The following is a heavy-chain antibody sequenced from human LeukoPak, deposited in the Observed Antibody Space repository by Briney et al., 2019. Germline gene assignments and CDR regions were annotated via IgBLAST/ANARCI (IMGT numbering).Heavy chain of an antibody. CDR1: GYTFTGYY. D-gene: IGHD1-26*01. Sequence: ASVKVSCKASGYTFTGYYMHWVRQAPGQGLEWMGWVNPNSGGTNYAQKFQGRVTMTRDTSISTAYMELSRLRSDGTAVYYCARDPYVGASYAFDIWGQGTMVTVSS. V-gene: IGHV1-2*02. CDR3: ARDPYVGASYAFDI. J-gene: IGHJ3*02. CDR2: VNPNSGGT.